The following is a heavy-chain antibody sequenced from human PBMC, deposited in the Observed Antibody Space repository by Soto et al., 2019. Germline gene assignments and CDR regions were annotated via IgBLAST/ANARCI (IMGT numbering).Heavy chain of an antibody. CDR1: GGSISRGGHY. Sequence: SETLSLTCSVSGGSISRGGHYWGWIRQRPGKGLEWIGYSFYSGTTYYNPSLKSRVAISVDTSKNQFSLKLTSVTAADTAVYFCAREGRGGSEGYYYGMDVWGQGTTVTVSS. CDR2: SFYSGTT. CDR3: AREGRGGSEGYYYGMDV. D-gene: IGHD3-10*01. J-gene: IGHJ6*02. V-gene: IGHV4-31*03.